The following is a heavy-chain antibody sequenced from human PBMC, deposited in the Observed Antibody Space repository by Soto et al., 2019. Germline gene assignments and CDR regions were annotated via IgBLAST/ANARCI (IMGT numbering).Heavy chain of an antibody. CDR2: TGGGGDDA. Sequence: EVQLLESGGGLIQPGGSLRLSCTASGFTFINYAMNWVRQAPGKGLEWVSGTGGGGDDAFYADSVKGRFAISRDNSKNTLYLQMNRLRAEDTALYYCVKKPRGTVTNPVYWSFDLWGRGTLVTVSS. J-gene: IGHJ2*01. CDR3: VKKPRGTVTNPVYWSFDL. V-gene: IGHV3-23*01. CDR1: GFTFINYA. D-gene: IGHD4-17*01.